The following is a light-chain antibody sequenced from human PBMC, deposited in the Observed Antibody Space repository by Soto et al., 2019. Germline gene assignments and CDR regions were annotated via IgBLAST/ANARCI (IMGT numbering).Light chain of an antibody. CDR1: QGISSY. J-gene: IGKJ1*01. V-gene: IGKV1-8*01. CDR3: QLSYSTPRT. Sequence: AMRMTQSPCSLSACTGDRVTITFRASQGISSYLALYQQKPGKAPKLLIYAASTLQSGVPSRFSGSGSGTDFTLTISCLQPEDFATYYCQLSYSTPRTFGQGTKVDIK. CDR2: AAS.